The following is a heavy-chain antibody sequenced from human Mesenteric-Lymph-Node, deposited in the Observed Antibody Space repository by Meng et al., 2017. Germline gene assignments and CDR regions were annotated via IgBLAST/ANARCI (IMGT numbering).Heavy chain of an antibody. CDR1: GGSISSGDYY. J-gene: IGHJ2*01. D-gene: IGHD3-22*01. CDR2: IYYSGST. CDR3: ARGYYDSSGYGYWYFDL. V-gene: IGHV4-30-4*01. Sequence: VQVQASGHGPVKPSQTLSLTCLVSGGSISSGDYYWSWIRQPPGKGLEWIGYIYYSGSTYYNPSLKSRVTISVDTSKNQFSLKLSSVTAADTAVYYCARGYYDSSGYGYWYFDLWGRGTLVTVSS.